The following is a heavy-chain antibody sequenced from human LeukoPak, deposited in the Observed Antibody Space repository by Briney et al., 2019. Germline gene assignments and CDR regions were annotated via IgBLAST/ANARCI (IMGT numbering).Heavy chain of an antibody. Sequence: PSETLSLTCTVSGYSISSGYYWGWIRQPPGKRLEWIAYIHYSGSTNYSPSLKSRVTISVDTSKNQFSLKLSSVTAADTAVYYCARTEAYGSQGIWGQGTMVTVSS. CDR3: ARTEAYGSQGI. CDR2: IHYSGST. J-gene: IGHJ3*02. D-gene: IGHD2-21*01. V-gene: IGHV4-61*01. CDR1: GYSISSGYY.